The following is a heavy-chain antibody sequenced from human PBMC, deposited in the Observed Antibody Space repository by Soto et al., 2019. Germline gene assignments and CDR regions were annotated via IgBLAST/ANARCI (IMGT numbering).Heavy chain of an antibody. J-gene: IGHJ5*02. CDR3: ARTTHAIRRGLDP. V-gene: IGHV1-8*01. Sequence: ASVKVSCKASGYTFTSYDINWVRQATGQGLEWMGWINPNNGHTGYAQEFQGRVTVTSDTSINTVYMELSSLRSEDTAIYYCARTTHAIRRGLDPWGQGTLVTVSS. CDR1: GYTFTSYD. D-gene: IGHD3-10*01. CDR2: INPNNGHT.